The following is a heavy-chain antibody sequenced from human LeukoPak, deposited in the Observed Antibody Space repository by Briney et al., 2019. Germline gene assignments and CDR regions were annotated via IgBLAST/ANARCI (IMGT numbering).Heavy chain of an antibody. CDR3: ARHASVVVPAATDLAPFDY. J-gene: IGHJ4*02. Sequence: SETLSLTCTVSGGSISSYYWSWIRQPPGKGLEWIGYIYTSGSTNYNPSLKSRVTISVDTSKNQFSLKLSSVTAADTAVYYCARHASVVVPAATDLAPFDYWGQGTLVTASS. V-gene: IGHV4-4*09. CDR1: GGSISSYY. D-gene: IGHD2-2*01. CDR2: IYTSGST.